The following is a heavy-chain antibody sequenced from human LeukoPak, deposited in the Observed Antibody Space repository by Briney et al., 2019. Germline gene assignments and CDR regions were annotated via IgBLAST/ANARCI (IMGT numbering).Heavy chain of an antibody. J-gene: IGHJ4*02. CDR1: GGSFSGYY. CDR2: INHSGST. D-gene: IGHD2-2*01. Sequence: PSETLSLTCAVYGGSFSGYYWSWISQPPGKGLEWIGEINHSGSTNYNPSLKSRVTISVDTSKNQFSLKLSSVTAADTAVYYCARLNRRKVGDKAVVVPAAHFDYWGQGTLVTVSS. V-gene: IGHV4-34*01. CDR3: ARLNRRKVGDKAVVVPAAHFDY.